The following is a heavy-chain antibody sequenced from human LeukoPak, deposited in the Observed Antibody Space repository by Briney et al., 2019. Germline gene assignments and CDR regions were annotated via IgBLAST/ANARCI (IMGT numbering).Heavy chain of an antibody. J-gene: IGHJ4*02. CDR3: ARFLGYCSGGSCYFDY. CDR1: GYTFTGYY. V-gene: IGHV1-2*02. CDR2: INPNSGGT. Sequence: ASVKVSCKASGYTFTGYYMHWVRQAPGKGLEWMGWINPNSGGTKYAQKFQGRVTMTRDTSISTAYMELSSLKSDDTAVYYCARFLGYCSGGSCYFDYWGQGTLVTVSS. D-gene: IGHD2-15*01.